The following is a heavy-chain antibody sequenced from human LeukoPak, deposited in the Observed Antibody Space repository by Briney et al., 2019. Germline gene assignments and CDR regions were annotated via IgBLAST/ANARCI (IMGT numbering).Heavy chain of an antibody. V-gene: IGHV4-34*01. CDR3: ASVYEL. CDR1: VGSFSGYY. J-gene: IGHJ3*01. D-gene: IGHD2/OR15-2a*01. CDR2: INHSGTT. Sequence: SETLSLTCVVYVGSFSGYYGFWIRQPPGKGLEWIGEINHSGTTNYNPSLKSRVTISVDTSKNQFSLKLNSVTAADTAVYYCASVYELWGQGTMVTVSS.